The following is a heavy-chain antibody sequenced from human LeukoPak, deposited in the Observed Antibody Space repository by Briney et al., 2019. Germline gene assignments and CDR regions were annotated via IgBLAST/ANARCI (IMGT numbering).Heavy chain of an antibody. CDR3: ARVTTSGSYKFDN. J-gene: IGHJ4*02. V-gene: IGHV1-2*02. CDR1: GYTFTGYY. Sequence: ASVKVSCKASGYTFTGYYMHGVRQAPGQGLEWMGWINPNSGGTNYAQKFQGRVTMTRDTSISTAYMELSRLRSDDTAVYYCARVTTSGSYKFDNWGQGTLVTVSS. CDR2: INPNSGGT. D-gene: IGHD3-10*01.